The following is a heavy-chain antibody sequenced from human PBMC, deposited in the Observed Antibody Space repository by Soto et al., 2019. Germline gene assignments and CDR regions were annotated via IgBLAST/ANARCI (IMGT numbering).Heavy chain of an antibody. J-gene: IGHJ4*02. CDR3: ASIQWGSSSHSDY. V-gene: IGHV3-66*01. D-gene: IGHD6-13*01. Sequence: EVQLVESGGGWVQPGGSLRLSCAASGFTVSSNYMSWVRQAPGKGLEWVSVIYSGGSTYYADSVKGRFTISRDISKNTLYLQMNSLRAEDTAVYYCASIQWGSSSHSDYWGQGTLVTVSS. CDR1: GFTVSSNY. CDR2: IYSGGST.